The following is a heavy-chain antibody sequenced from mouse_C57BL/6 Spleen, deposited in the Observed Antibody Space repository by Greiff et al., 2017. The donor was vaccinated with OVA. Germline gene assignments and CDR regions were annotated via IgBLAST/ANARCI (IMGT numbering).Heavy chain of an antibody. V-gene: IGHV1-80*01. CDR3: ARRDSSGYVWFAY. D-gene: IGHD3-2*02. J-gene: IGHJ3*01. CDR2: IYPGDGDT. CDR1: GYAFSSYW. Sequence: VKLVESGAELVKPGASVKISCKASGYAFSSYWMNWVKQRPGKGLEWIGQIYPGDGDTNYNGKFKGKATLTADKSSSTAYMQLSSLTSEDSAVYFCARRDSSGYVWFAYWGQGTLVTVSA.